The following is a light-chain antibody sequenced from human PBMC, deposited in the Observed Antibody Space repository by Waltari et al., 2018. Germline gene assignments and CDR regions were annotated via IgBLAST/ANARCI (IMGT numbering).Light chain of an antibody. CDR3: CSFAGYYTV. J-gene: IGLJ3*02. CDR1: SSDIGGYNF. CDR2: DVS. V-gene: IGLV2-11*01. Sequence: SALTQPRSVSGSPGQSVTISCTGTSSDIGGYNFVSWYQQHPGKAPKLMIYDVSQRPSGVPVRLSGSKAGNTASLTISGLQAEDEADYYCCSFAGYYTVFGGGTKLTVL.